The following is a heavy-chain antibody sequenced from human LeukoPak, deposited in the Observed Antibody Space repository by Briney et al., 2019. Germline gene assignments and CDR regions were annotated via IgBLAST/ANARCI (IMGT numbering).Heavy chain of an antibody. J-gene: IGHJ5*02. CDR2: INHGGST. Sequence: SETLSLTCAVYGGSLSDYYWSWIRQPPGKGLEWIEEINHGGSTNYNPSLKSRVTISVDTSKNQFSLKLNSVTAADTAVYYCARKNFYDSGSYYLTPGFDPWGQGTLVTVSS. V-gene: IGHV4-34*01. CDR1: GGSLSDYY. D-gene: IGHD3-10*01. CDR3: ARKNFYDSGSYYLTPGFDP.